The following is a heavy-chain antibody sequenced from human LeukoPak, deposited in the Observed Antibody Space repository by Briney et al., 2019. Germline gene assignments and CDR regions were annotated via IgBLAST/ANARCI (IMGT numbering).Heavy chain of an antibody. V-gene: IGHV3-7*01. J-gene: IGHJ4*02. D-gene: IGHD6-19*01. CDR1: GFTFSSYG. CDR2: IKQDGSEK. CDR3: ARGRTWQWLVGTYYFDY. Sequence: PGGSLRLSCAASGFTFSSYGMHWVRQAPGKGLEWVANIKQDGSEKYYVDSVKGRFTISRDNAKNSLYLQMNSLRAEDTAVYYCARGRTWQWLVGTYYFDYWGQGTLVTVSS.